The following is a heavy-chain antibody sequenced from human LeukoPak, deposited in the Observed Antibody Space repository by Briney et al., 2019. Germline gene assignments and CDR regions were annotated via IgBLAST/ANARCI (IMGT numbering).Heavy chain of an antibody. Sequence: SQTLSLTCAISGDRVSSNSAAWNWIRQSPSRGLEWLGRTYYRSKWSNDYALSMKSRITINPDTSKNQFSLQLNSVTPEDTAVYYCVRDSGYGLDAFDIWDQGTMVTVSS. D-gene: IGHD5-12*01. V-gene: IGHV6-1*01. CDR2: TYYRSKWSN. CDR3: VRDSGYGLDAFDI. J-gene: IGHJ3*02. CDR1: GDRVSSNSAA.